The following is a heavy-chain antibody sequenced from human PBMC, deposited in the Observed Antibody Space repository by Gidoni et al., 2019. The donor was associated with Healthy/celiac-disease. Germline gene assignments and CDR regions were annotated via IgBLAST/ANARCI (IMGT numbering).Heavy chain of an antibody. D-gene: IGHD3-22*01. CDR2: IWYDGSNK. CDR3: ARELYYDSSGAFDAFDI. J-gene: IGHJ3*02. CDR1: GFTFSSYG. Sequence: QVQLVEYGGGVVQPGRSLRLSCAASGFTFSSYGLNWVRQAPGKGLEWVAVIWYDGSNKYYADSVKGRFTISRDNSKNTLYLQMNSLRAEDTAVYYCARELYYDSSGAFDAFDIWGQGTMVTVSS. V-gene: IGHV3-33*01.